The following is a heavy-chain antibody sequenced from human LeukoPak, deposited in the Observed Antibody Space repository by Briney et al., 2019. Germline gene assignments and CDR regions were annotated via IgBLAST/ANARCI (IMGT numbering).Heavy chain of an antibody. D-gene: IGHD3-10*01. CDR3: ASTSSPFYGSGTSNWFDP. CDR2: IKSSGST. Sequence: SETLSLTWTVSGGSISTGNYYWSWIRQPAGKGLEWIGRIKSSGSTNYNPSLKSRVTISVDTSKNQFSLKLSSVTAADTAVYYCASTSSPFYGSGTSNWFDPWGQGTLVTVSS. CDR1: GGSISTGNYY. J-gene: IGHJ5*02. V-gene: IGHV4-61*02.